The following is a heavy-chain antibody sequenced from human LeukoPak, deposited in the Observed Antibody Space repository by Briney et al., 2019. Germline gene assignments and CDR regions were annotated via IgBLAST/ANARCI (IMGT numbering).Heavy chain of an antibody. CDR2: INWNSGSI. CDR3: ARTYYDILTGYNPYFDY. D-gene: IGHD3-9*01. Sequence: GGSLRLSCAASGFTFDDYAMHWVRQAPGKGLEWVSGINWNSGSIGYADSVKGRFTISRDNAKSSLYLQMNSLRAEDTAVYYCARTYYDILTGYNPYFDYWGQGTLVTVSS. V-gene: IGHV3-9*01. CDR1: GFTFDDYA. J-gene: IGHJ4*02.